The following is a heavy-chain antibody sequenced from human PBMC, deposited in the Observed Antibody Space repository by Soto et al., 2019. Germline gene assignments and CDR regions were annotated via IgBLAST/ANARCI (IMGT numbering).Heavy chain of an antibody. V-gene: IGHV3-30*18. D-gene: IGHD2-15*01. CDR3: AKDRGYCSGGSCYKVDY. J-gene: IGHJ4*02. CDR1: GLTFSSYG. Sequence: GGSLRLSCAASGLTFSSYGMHWVRQAPGKGLEWVAVISYDGRKEYYVDSVKGRFTISKYNSKNTLSLQMNSLRTEDTAMYYCAKDRGYCSGGSCYKVDYWGQGTLVTVSS. CDR2: ISYDGRKE.